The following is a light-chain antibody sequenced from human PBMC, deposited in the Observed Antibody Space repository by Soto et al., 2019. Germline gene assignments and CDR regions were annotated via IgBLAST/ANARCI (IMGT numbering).Light chain of an antibody. J-gene: IGKJ3*01. CDR1: QDITNY. Sequence: DIQMTQSPSSLSASVGDRVTITCQASQDITNYLNWYQQKPGIAPKVLISDASNLEAGVPPRFSGSGSGTEFTLTISGLQPEDLATYYCQQYDNLPLTFGPGTQVEIK. CDR2: DAS. CDR3: QQYDNLPLT. V-gene: IGKV1-33*01.